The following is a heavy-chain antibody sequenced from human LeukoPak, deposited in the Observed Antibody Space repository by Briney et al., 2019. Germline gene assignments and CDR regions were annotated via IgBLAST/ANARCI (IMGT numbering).Heavy chain of an antibody. CDR2: IYYSGST. Sequence: KPSETLSLTCTVSGGSISSSSYYWGWIRQPPGKGLEWIVSIYYSGSTYYNPSLKSRVTISVDTSKNQFSLKLSSVTAADTAVYYCARQYYYGSGSYYNFLEWGFDPWGQGTLVTVSS. J-gene: IGHJ5*02. CDR3: ARQYYYGSGSYYNFLEWGFDP. CDR1: GGSISSSSYY. V-gene: IGHV4-39*01. D-gene: IGHD3-10*01.